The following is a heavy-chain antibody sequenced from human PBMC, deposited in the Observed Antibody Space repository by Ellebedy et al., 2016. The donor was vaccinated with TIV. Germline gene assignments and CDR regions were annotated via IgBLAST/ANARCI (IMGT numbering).Heavy chain of an antibody. D-gene: IGHD6-19*01. Sequence: PGGSLRLSCGGSGFMFSDYWMLWVRQTPGKGLVCVSRINHDGSSTIYADSVKGRFTISRDNAKNSLYLQMNSLRDEDTAVYYCAVGFSSGYWGQGTLVTVSS. CDR2: INHDGSST. J-gene: IGHJ4*02. V-gene: IGHV3-74*01. CDR1: GFMFSDYW. CDR3: AVGFSSGY.